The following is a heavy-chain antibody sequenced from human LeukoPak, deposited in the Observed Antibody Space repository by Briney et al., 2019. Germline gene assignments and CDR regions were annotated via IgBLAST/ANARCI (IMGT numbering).Heavy chain of an antibody. CDR1: GDSISSYY. D-gene: IGHD4-17*01. V-gene: IGHV4-4*07. CDR3: ARDPTTMTTFFDS. Sequence: SGTLSLTCTVSGDSISSYYWSWIRQAAGKGLEWIGRFYTSGNTNYNPSLKSRVTMSVDTSNNQFSLTLNSVTAADTAVYYCARDPTTMTTFFDSWGQGILVTVSS. J-gene: IGHJ4*02. CDR2: FYTSGNT.